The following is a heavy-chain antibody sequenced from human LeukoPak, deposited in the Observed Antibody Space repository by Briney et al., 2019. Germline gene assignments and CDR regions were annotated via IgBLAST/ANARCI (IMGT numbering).Heavy chain of an antibody. Sequence: GGSLRVSCAVSGITVSSNYMSWVRQAPGKGPEWVSVIYSGGSTYYADSVRGRFTISRDNSKNTVYLQMNSLRAEDTAVYYCAKRGLLAYCGGDCYWHDAFDIWGQGTMVTVSS. D-gene: IGHD2-21*01. J-gene: IGHJ3*02. CDR3: AKRGLLAYCGGDCYWHDAFDI. CDR1: GITVSSNY. V-gene: IGHV3-66*01. CDR2: IYSGGST.